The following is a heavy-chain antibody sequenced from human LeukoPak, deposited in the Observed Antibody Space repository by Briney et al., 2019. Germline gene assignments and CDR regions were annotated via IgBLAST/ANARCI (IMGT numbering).Heavy chain of an antibody. Sequence: SETLSLTCTVSGGSISSGGYYWSWIRQHPGKGLEWIGYIYYSGSTNFNPSLKSRVTISVDTSKNQFSLKLSSVTAADTAVYYCARDGPSVTYDAFDIWGQGTMVTVSS. D-gene: IGHD4-11*01. J-gene: IGHJ3*02. V-gene: IGHV4-61*08. CDR1: GGSISSGGYY. CDR2: IYYSGST. CDR3: ARDGPSVTYDAFDI.